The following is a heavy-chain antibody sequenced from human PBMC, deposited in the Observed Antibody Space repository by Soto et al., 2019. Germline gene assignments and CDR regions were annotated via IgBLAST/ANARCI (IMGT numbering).Heavy chain of an antibody. J-gene: IGHJ6*02. CDR2: IIPISGTA. V-gene: IGHV1-69*01. CDR3: ARSQGSSTSLELYYYYYYGMDV. CDR1: GGTFSSYA. Sequence: QVQLVQSGAEVKKPGSSVKVSCKASGGTFSSYAISWVRQAPGQGLEWMGGIIPISGTANYAQKFQGRVTTTADEPTSTAYLELSSLRTEDTAVYYCARSQGSSTSLELYYYYYYGMDVWGQGTTVTVSS. D-gene: IGHD2-2*01.